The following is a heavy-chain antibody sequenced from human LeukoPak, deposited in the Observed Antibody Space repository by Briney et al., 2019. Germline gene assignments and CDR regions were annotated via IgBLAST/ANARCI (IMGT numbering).Heavy chain of an antibody. V-gene: IGHV4-59*01. CDR3: ARATYDYDSSGYYYSYFDY. CDR2: IYYSGST. CDR1: GGSISSYY. D-gene: IGHD3-22*01. J-gene: IGHJ4*02. Sequence: SETLSLTCTVPGGSISSYYWSWIRQPPGKGLEWIGYIYYSGSTNYNPSLKSRVTISVDTSKNQFSLKLSSVTAADTAVYYCARATYDYDSSGYYYSYFDYWGQGTLVTVSS.